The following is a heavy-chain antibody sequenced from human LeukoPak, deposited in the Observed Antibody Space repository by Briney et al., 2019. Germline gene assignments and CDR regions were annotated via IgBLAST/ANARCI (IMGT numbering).Heavy chain of an antibody. CDR1: GYTFTSYD. J-gene: IGHJ6*02. V-gene: IGHV1-8*01. CDR2: MSPNSGNT. D-gene: IGHD6-13*01. Sequence: GASVKVSCKASGYTFTSYDINWVRQATGQGLEWMGWMSPNSGNTGYAQKFQGRVTMTRNTSISTAYMELSSLRSEDTAAYYCARVGSSWYRYYYGMDVWGQGTTVTVSS. CDR3: ARVGSSWYRYYYGMDV.